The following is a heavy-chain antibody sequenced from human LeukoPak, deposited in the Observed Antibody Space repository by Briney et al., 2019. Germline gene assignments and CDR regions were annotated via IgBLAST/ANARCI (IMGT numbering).Heavy chain of an antibody. Sequence: SVKVSCKASGYTFTTYAMSWVRQAPGQGLEWMGGIIPIFGTANYAQKFQGRVTITADKSTSTAYMELSSLRSEDTAVYYCARAFTVAAKWYWFDPWGQGTLVTVSS. V-gene: IGHV1-69*06. CDR2: IIPIFGTA. CDR1: GYTFTTYA. D-gene: IGHD2-15*01. J-gene: IGHJ5*02. CDR3: ARAFTVAAKWYWFDP.